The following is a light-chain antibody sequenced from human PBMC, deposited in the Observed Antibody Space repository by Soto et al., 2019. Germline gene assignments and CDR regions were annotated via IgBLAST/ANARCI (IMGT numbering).Light chain of an antibody. CDR2: GAS. V-gene: IGKV3-15*01. Sequence: EIVMKQSPATLSVSPRERATLSCRASQSVSSNLAWYQQKPGQAPRLLIYGASTRATGIPARFSGSGSGTEFTLTISSLQSEDFAVYYCQQYNNWPLRTFGQGTKVDIK. CDR3: QQYNNWPLRT. J-gene: IGKJ1*01. CDR1: QSVSSN.